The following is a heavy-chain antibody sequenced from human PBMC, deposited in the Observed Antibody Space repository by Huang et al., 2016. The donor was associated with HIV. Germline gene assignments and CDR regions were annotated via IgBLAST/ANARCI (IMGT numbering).Heavy chain of an antibody. CDR2: ICPDDPDN. V-gene: IGHV5-51*01. Sequence: VQLVQSGAEVKKPGESLKISCKGSGYSFSSYWIAWVRQMPGKGLEWLAIICPDDPDNTYKPSFEGQVTSSADKSIGTAYLQGSSLKASDTAMYYCARRFSSSSGYFDYWGQGSLFTVSS. D-gene: IGHD6-6*01. J-gene: IGHJ4*02. CDR3: ARRFSSSSGYFDY. CDR1: GYSFSSYW.